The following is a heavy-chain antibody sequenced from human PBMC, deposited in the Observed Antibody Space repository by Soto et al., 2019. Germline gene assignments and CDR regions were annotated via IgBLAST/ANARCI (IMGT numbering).Heavy chain of an antibody. CDR3: AKKSETAVPRYYFDL. D-gene: IGHD2-21*02. CDR2: MNGGGGST. J-gene: IGHJ4*02. Sequence: QTGGSLRLSCAASGFTFGSYAMSWVRQAPGKGLEWVSSMNGGGGSTYYAESVQGRFTISRDNSKNTLYLQMNSLRVEDTAVYYCAKKSETAVPRYYFDLWGQGTLVTVSS. CDR1: GFTFGSYA. V-gene: IGHV3-23*01.